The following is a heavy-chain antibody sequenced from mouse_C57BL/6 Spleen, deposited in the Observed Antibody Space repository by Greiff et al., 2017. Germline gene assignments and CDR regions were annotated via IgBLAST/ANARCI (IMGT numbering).Heavy chain of an antibody. Sequence: EVQLQESGPGLVKPSQSLSLTCSVTGYSITSGYYWNWIRQFPGNKLEWMGYISYDGSNNYNPSLKNRVSLTRDTSKNQFFLKLNSVTTEDTATYYCAIYYYGSSYFDYWGQGTTLTVSS. CDR3: AIYYYGSSYFDY. CDR1: GYSITSGYY. D-gene: IGHD1-1*01. CDR2: ISYDGSN. J-gene: IGHJ2*01. V-gene: IGHV3-6*01.